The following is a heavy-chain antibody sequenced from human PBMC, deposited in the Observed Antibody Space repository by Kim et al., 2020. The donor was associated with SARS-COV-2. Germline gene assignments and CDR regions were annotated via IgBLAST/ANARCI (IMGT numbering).Heavy chain of an antibody. CDR1: GYSFTSYW. J-gene: IGHJ6*02. Sequence: GESLKISCKGSGYSFTSYWIGWVRQMPGKGLEWMGIIYPGDSDTRYSPSLQGQVTISADKSISTAYLQWSSLKASDTAMYYCARRRYYDSSGYYTNYYYYYGMDVWGQGTTVTVSS. CDR3: ARRRYYDSSGYYTNYYYYYGMDV. D-gene: IGHD3-22*01. V-gene: IGHV5-51*01. CDR2: IYPGDSDT.